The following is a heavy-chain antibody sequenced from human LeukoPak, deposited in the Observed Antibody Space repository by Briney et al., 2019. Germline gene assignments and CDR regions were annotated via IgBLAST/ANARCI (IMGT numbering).Heavy chain of an antibody. CDR1: GGSISSYY. V-gene: IGHV4-59*01. J-gene: IGHJ3*02. CDR2: IYYSGST. CDR3: ARTEDYDILTGDACDI. D-gene: IGHD3-9*01. Sequence: SETLSLTCTVSGGSISSYYWSWIRQPPGKGLEWIGYIYYSGSTNYNPSLKSRVTISVDTSKNQFSLKLSSVTAADTAVYYCARTEDYDILTGDACDIWGQGTMVTVSS.